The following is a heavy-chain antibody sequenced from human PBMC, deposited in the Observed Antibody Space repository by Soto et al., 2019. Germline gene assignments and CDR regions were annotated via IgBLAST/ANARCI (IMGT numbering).Heavy chain of an antibody. CDR3: ARDRGDSFDY. CDR2: IKQDGSEK. CDR1: GFTFNRYW. V-gene: IGHV3-7*01. D-gene: IGHD2-21*02. Sequence: GGSLRVSCAASGFTFNRYWMSWVRQAPGKGLEWVANIKQDGSEKYYVDSVKGRFTISRDNAKNSLYLQMNSLRAEDTAIYYCARDRGDSFDYWGQGTLVTVSS. J-gene: IGHJ4*02.